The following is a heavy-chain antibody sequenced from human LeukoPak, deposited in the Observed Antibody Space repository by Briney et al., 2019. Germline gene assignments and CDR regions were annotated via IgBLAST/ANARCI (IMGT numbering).Heavy chain of an antibody. J-gene: IGHJ4*02. V-gene: IGHV3-53*01. D-gene: IGHD6-13*01. CDR2: IFRDDST. CDR1: GFTVSNNY. Sequence: GGSLRLSCAASGFTVSNNYMMWVRQAPGKGLEWVSAIFRDDSTYYADSVKGRLTISRDNSKDTLYLQMNGLRAEDTAVYFCAKQSAGSAAWYSLHYDFWGQGTLVTVSS. CDR3: AKQSAGSAAWYSLHYDF.